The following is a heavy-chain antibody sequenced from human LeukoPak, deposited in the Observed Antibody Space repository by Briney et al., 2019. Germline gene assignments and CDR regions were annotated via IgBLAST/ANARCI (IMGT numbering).Heavy chain of an antibody. D-gene: IGHD3-10*01. CDR1: GGSVSSGSHY. CDR2: IFYSGTT. J-gene: IGHJ4*02. Sequence: SETLSLTCTVFGGSVSSGSHYWSWVRQPPGKGLEWIGYIFYSGTTNYNPSLKSRVTMSVDTSKNQFSLKLSSVTAADTAVYYCARRGGSGRSFDYWGQGTLVTVSS. V-gene: IGHV4-61*01. CDR3: ARRGGSGRSFDY.